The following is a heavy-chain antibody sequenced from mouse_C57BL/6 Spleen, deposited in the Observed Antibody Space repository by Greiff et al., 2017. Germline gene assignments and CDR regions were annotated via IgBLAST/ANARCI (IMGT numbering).Heavy chain of an antibody. D-gene: IGHD1-1*01. J-gene: IGHJ1*03. V-gene: IGHV1-15*01. CDR3: TREGDYGSSYDWYFEV. Sequence: VKLVESGAELVRPGASVTLSCKASGYTFTDYEMHWVKQTPVHGLEWIGAIDPETGGTAYNQKFKGQAILTADKSSSTAYMELRSLTSEDSAVCYCTREGDYGSSYDWYFEVWGTGTTVTVSS. CDR1: GYTFTDYE. CDR2: IDPETGGT.